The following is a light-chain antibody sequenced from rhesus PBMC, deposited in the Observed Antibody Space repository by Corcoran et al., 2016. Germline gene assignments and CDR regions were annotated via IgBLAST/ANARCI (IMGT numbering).Light chain of an antibody. CDR2: KAS. CDR3: LQYSSSPYS. V-gene: IGKV1-22*01. Sequence: DIQMTQSPSSLSASVGDTVTITCRASQCISSWLDWYQQKPGKAPKLLIYKASSLQSGVPSRFSGSGSGTDFTFTISSLQPEDFATYYCLQYSSSPYSFGQGTKVEIK. J-gene: IGKJ2*01. CDR1: QCISSW.